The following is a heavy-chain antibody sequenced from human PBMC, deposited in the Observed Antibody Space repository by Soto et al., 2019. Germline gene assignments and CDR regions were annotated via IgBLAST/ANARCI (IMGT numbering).Heavy chain of an antibody. CDR2: IYSSGST. CDR1: GGSVSSDTHY. D-gene: IGHD2-2*02. J-gene: IGHJ6*02. CDR3: ARFVRSCSGTTCYTRADV. Sequence: QVQLQESGPGLVKPSETLSLTCTVSGGSVSSDTHYWSWIRQPPGERLEWIGFIYSSGSTNYNPSLKSRVTMSVDTSKNQFSLKLRSVIVADTAVYHCARFVRSCSGTTCYTRADVWGQGTTVTVSS. V-gene: IGHV4-61*01.